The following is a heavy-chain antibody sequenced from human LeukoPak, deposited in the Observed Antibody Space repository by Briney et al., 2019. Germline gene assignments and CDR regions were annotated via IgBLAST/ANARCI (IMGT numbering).Heavy chain of an antibody. D-gene: IGHD6-19*01. Sequence: LGESLKISCKGSGYNFISYWIGWVRQMPGKGLEWMGIIYPDDSDTRYSPSFQGQVSISVDKSISTAYLQWSSLKASDTAMYYCARRGSGWYVDYWGQGALVTVSS. V-gene: IGHV5-51*01. CDR3: ARRGSGWYVDY. J-gene: IGHJ4*02. CDR2: IYPDDSDT. CDR1: GYNFISYW.